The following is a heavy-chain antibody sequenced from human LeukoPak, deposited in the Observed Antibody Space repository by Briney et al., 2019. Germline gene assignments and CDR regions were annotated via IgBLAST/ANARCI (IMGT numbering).Heavy chain of an antibody. CDR1: GFTFSNAW. CDR3: ARDVSCSSSSCYYWHFDL. Sequence: PGGSLRLSCAASGFTFSNAWMSWVRQAPGKGLEWVGRIKSKTDGGTTDYAAPVKGRFTISRDDSKNTLYLQMNSLRAEDTAIYYCARDVSCSSSSCYYWHFDLWGRGTLVTVSS. CDR2: IKSKTDGGTT. J-gene: IGHJ2*01. D-gene: IGHD2-2*01. V-gene: IGHV3-15*01.